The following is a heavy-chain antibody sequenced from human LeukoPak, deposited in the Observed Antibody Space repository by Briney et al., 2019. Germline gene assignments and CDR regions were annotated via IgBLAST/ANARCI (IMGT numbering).Heavy chain of an antibody. J-gene: IGHJ4*02. V-gene: IGHV3-48*03. Sequence: GGSLRLSCAASGFTFSSYAMSWVRQAPGKGLEWVSYISSSGSTIYYADSVKGRFTISRDNAKNSLYLQMNSLRAEDTAVYYCARSRRDSSGWYVFDYWGQGTLVTVSS. CDR3: ARSRRDSSGWYVFDY. CDR2: ISSSGSTI. CDR1: GFTFSSYA. D-gene: IGHD6-19*01.